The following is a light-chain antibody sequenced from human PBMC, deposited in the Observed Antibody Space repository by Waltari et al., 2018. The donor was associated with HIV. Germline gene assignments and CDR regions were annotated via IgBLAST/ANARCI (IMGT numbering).Light chain of an antibody. Sequence: SYDLTQPPSVSVSPGQTARITCSGDALSKRYVSWYQQKPGQAPVIVIYRDNERPSGIPERFSGSSSETTVTLSISGVQAEDEADYYCQVADSSGTYVFGTGTKVTVL. CDR2: RDN. CDR3: QVADSSGTYV. V-gene: IGLV3-25*03. J-gene: IGLJ1*01. CDR1: ALSKRY.